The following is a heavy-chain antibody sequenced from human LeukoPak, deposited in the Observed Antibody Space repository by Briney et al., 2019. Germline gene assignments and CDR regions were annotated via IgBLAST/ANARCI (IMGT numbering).Heavy chain of an antibody. CDR3: ASSLGYCSGGSCYDY. V-gene: IGHV1-69*13. CDR2: IIPIFGTA. D-gene: IGHD2-15*01. CDR1: GYTFTKYG. J-gene: IGHJ4*02. Sequence: GASVKVSCKASGYTFTKYGISWVRQAPGQGLEWMGGIIPIFGTANYAQKFQGRVTITADESTSTAYMELSSLRSEDTAVYYCASSLGYCSGGSCYDYWGQGTLVTVSS.